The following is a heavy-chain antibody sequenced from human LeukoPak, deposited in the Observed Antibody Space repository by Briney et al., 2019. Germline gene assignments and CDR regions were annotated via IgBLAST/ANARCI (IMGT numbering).Heavy chain of an antibody. Sequence: ASVKVSCKASGYTLTGYYMHWVRQAPGQGLEWMGWINPNSDGTNYAQKFQGRVTMTRDTSISTAYMELSKLRSDDTAVYYCARAMTTVVTPGGYWGQGTLVTVSS. D-gene: IGHD4-23*01. V-gene: IGHV1-2*02. CDR2: INPNSDGT. CDR1: GYTLTGYY. CDR3: ARAMTTVVTPGGY. J-gene: IGHJ4*02.